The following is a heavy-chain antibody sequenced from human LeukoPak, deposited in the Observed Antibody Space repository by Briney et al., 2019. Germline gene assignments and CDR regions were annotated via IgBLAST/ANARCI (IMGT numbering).Heavy chain of an antibody. V-gene: IGHV4-4*07. Sequence: SETLSLTCIVSGGSISSYYCSWIRQPAGKGLEWIGRIYTSGSTSYNPSLKSRISMSVDTSKNQFSLKLSSVTAADTAVYYCARDRFSSSWYGPFDYWGQGILVTVSS. CDR3: ARDRFSSSWYGPFDY. CDR1: GGSISSYY. D-gene: IGHD6-13*01. J-gene: IGHJ4*02. CDR2: IYTSGST.